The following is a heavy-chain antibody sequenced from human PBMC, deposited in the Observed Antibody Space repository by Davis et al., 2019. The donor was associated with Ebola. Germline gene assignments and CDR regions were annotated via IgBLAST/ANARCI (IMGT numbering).Heavy chain of an antibody. CDR2: IVVGSGNT. V-gene: IGHV1-58*02. D-gene: IGHD4-17*01. CDR3: ARDREYGDLNWFDP. Sequence: SVQVSCKASGFTFTSSAMQWVRQARGQRLERIGWIVVGSGNTNYAQKFQERVTITRDMSTSTAYMELSSLRSEDTAVYYSARDREYGDLNWFDPWGQGTLVTVSS. J-gene: IGHJ5*02. CDR1: GFTFTSSA.